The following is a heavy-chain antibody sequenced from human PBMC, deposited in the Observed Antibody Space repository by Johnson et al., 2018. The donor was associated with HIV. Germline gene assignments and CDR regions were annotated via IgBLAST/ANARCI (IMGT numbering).Heavy chain of an antibody. V-gene: IGHV3-30*02. CDR1: GFTFSSYG. D-gene: IGHD1-7*01. CDR3: ARDWNNWNYGVPDAFDI. Sequence: QVQLVESGGGVVQPGGSPRLSCAASGFTFSSYGMHWVRQAPGKGLEWVAFIRYDGSNKYYADSVKGRFTISRDNSKNTLYLQMNSLRAEDTAVYYCARDWNNWNYGVPDAFDIWGQGTMVTVSS. J-gene: IGHJ3*02. CDR2: IRYDGSNK.